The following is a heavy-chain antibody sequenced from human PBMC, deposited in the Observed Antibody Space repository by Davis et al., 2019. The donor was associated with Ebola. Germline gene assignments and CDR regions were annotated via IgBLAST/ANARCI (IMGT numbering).Heavy chain of an antibody. CDR1: GYTFTSYD. J-gene: IGHJ3*02. CDR3: ARDLNFVHWSGPHGAFDI. V-gene: IGHV1-8*01. Sequence: ASVKVSCKASGYTFTSYDINWVRQATGQGLEWMGWMNPNSGNTGYAQKFQGRVTMTRDTSTSTVYMELSSLRSEDTAVYYCARDLNFVHWSGPHGAFDIWGQGTMVTVSS. CDR2: MNPNSGNT. D-gene: IGHD3-3*01.